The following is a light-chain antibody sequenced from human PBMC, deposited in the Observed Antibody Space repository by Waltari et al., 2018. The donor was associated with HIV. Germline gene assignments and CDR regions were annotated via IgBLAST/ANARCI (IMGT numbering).Light chain of an antibody. V-gene: IGKV1-9*01. Sequence: DIQLTQFPSFLSASVGDSVTITCRAGQGISTYLAWYQQKPGKAPKLLIYAASTLQSGVPSRFSGSGSGTEFTLTISSLQPEDFATYYCQQVNTAFTFGPGTKVEIK. CDR3: QQVNTAFT. CDR1: QGISTY. J-gene: IGKJ3*01. CDR2: AAS.